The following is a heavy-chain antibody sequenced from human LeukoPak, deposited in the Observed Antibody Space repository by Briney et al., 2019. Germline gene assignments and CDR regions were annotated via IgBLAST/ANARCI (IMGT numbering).Heavy chain of an antibody. V-gene: IGHV1-69*04. CDR2: IIPILGIA. CDR3: ARDLMVATRHNWFDP. CDR1: GGTFISYT. Sequence: SVKVSCKASGGTFISYTISWVRQAPGQGGEWMGRIIPILGIANYAQKFQGRVTITADKSTSTAYMELSSLRSEDTAVYYCARDLMVATRHNWFDPWGQGTLVTVSS. J-gene: IGHJ5*02. D-gene: IGHD5-12*01.